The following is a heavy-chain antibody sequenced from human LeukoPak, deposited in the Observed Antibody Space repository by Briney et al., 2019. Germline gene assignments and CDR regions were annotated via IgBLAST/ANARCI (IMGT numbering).Heavy chain of an antibody. CDR3: ARYIRARYFDY. J-gene: IGHJ4*02. CDR1: GYTFTSYA. V-gene: IGHV1-3*01. Sequence: ASVTVSFKASGYTFTSYAMHWVRQAPGQRLEWMGWINAGNGNTKYSQKFQGRVTITRDTSASTAYMELSSLRSEDTAVYYCARYIRARYFDYWGQGTLVTVSS. CDR2: INAGNGNT. D-gene: IGHD1-14*01.